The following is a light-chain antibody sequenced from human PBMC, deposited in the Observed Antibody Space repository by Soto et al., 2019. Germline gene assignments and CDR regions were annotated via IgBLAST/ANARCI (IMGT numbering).Light chain of an antibody. CDR3: QSYDSSLSGVV. Sequence: QSVLTQPPSVSGAPGQRITISCTGSSSNIGADCDVHWYQQLPETAPKLLIYADNNRPSGVPDRFSGSKSDTSASLAITGLQAEDEADYYCQSYDSSLSGVVFGGGTKLTVL. V-gene: IGLV1-40*01. CDR1: SSNIGADCD. J-gene: IGLJ2*01. CDR2: ADN.